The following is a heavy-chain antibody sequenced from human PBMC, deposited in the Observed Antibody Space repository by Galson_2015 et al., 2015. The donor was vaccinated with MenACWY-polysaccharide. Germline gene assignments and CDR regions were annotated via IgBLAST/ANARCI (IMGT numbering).Heavy chain of an antibody. J-gene: IGHJ6*02. CDR1: GFSLGAWY. CDR2: ISKSGDSI. Sequence: SLRLSCAASGFSLGAWYMSWLRQAPGKGLEWLSYISKSGDSIYYGDSVKGRFAISRDNAKNSLYLQLNSLEVEDTAIYYCARGPYGLDVWGQGTTVTVSS. V-gene: IGHV3-11*01. CDR3: ARGPYGLDV.